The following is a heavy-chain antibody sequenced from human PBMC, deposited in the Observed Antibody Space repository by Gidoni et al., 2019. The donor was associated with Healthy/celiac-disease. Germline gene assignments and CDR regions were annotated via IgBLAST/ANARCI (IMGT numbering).Heavy chain of an antibody. CDR2: IYYSGST. D-gene: IGHD6-19*01. J-gene: IGHJ6*02. V-gene: IGHV4-39*01. Sequence: QLQLQESGPGLVKPSETLSLTCTVSGGSISSSSYYWGWIRQPPGKGLEWLGSIYYSGSTYSTPSLKSRFTISIATSKNQFSLKLGSVPAADPAVYFCARHCPLSSGGGGGMDVWGQGTTVTVSS. CDR3: ARHCPLSSGGGGGMDV. CDR1: GGSISSSSYY.